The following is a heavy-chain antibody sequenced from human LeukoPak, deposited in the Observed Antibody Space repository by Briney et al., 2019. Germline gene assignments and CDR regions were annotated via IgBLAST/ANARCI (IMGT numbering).Heavy chain of an antibody. D-gene: IGHD6-13*01. J-gene: IGHJ4*02. CDR2: ISWNSGSM. CDR3: ARVDSSSWNLDY. CDR1: GFTFDDYA. Sequence: GGSLRLSCAASGFTFDDYAMHWVRQAPGKGLEWVSGISWNSGSMGYADSVKGRFTISRDNAKNSLYLQMNSLRDEDTAVYYCARVDSSSWNLDYWGQGTLVTVSS. V-gene: IGHV3-9*01.